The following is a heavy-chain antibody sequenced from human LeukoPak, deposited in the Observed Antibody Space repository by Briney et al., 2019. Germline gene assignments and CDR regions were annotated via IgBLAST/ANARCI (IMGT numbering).Heavy chain of an antibody. CDR3: ARDPPYYDSSGTPTYYFDY. CDR2: IYYSGST. V-gene: IGHV4-31*03. Sequence: SETLCLTCTVSGGSISSGGYYWSWIRQHPGKGLEWIGYIYYSGSTYYNPSLKSRVTISVDTSKNQFSLKLSSVTAADTAVYYCARDPPYYDSSGTPTYYFDYWGQGTLVTVSS. J-gene: IGHJ4*02. CDR1: GGSISSGGYY. D-gene: IGHD3-22*01.